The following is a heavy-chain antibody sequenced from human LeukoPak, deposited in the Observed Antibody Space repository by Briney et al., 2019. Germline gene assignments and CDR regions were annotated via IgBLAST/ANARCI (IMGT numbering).Heavy chain of an antibody. CDR3: AKDAALWFGESPAGTTDY. D-gene: IGHD3-10*01. V-gene: IGHV3-23*01. Sequence: GGSLRLSCAASGFTFGSYAMSWVRQAPGKGMEWVSAISGSGGSTYYADSVKGRFTISRDNSKNTLYLQMNSLRAEDTAVYYCAKDAALWFGESPAGTTDYWGQGTLVTVSS. CDR2: ISGSGGST. J-gene: IGHJ4*02. CDR1: GFTFGSYA.